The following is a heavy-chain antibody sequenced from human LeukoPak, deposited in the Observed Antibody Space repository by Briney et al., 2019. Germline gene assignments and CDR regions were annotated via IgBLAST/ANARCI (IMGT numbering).Heavy chain of an antibody. CDR1: GYTFTGYY. CDR3: ASMRKQQLVPPYYMDV. Sequence: VASVKVSCKASGYTFTGYYMHWVRQAPGQGLEWMGWINPNSGGTNYAQKFQGRVTMTRDTSISTAYMELSRLRSDDTAVYYCASMRKQQLVPPYYMDVWGKGTTVTVSS. CDR2: INPNSGGT. D-gene: IGHD6-13*01. J-gene: IGHJ6*03. V-gene: IGHV1-2*02.